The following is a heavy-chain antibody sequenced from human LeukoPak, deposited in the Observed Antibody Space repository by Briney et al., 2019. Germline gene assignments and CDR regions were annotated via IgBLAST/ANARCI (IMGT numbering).Heavy chain of an antibody. CDR3: ARGFVSSYYYDSSGYTDY. Sequence: ASVKVSCKASGYTFTSYAMHWVRQAPGQRLEWMGWINAGNGNTKYSQKFQGRVIITRDTSASTAYMELSSLRSEDTAVYYCARGFVSSYYYDSSGYTDYWGQGTLVTVSS. CDR2: INAGNGNT. V-gene: IGHV1-3*01. J-gene: IGHJ4*02. D-gene: IGHD3-22*01. CDR1: GYTFTSYA.